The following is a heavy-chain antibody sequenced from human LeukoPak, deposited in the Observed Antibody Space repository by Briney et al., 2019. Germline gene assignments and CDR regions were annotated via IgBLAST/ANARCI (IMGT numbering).Heavy chain of an antibody. D-gene: IGHD4-23*01. CDR3: ARDDYGGNLDY. CDR1: GYTFTSYG. J-gene: IGHJ4*02. Sequence: ASVKVSCKASGYTFTSYGISWVRQAPGQGLEWMGWINPNSGGTNYAQKFQGRVTMTRDTSISTAYMELSRLRSDDTAVYYCARDDYGGNLDYWGQGTLVTVSS. CDR2: INPNSGGT. V-gene: IGHV1-2*02.